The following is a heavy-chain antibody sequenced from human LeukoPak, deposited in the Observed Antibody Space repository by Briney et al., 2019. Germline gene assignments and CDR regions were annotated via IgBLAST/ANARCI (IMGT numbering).Heavy chain of an antibody. D-gene: IGHD6-6*01. CDR2: ISYDGSNK. J-gene: IGHJ3*02. Sequence: QTGGSLRLSCAASGFTFSSYGMHWVRQAPGKGLEWVAVISYDGSNKYYADSVKGRFTISRDNAKNSLYLQMNSLRAEDTALYYCAKGPGIAARRDTFFDIWGQGTMVTVSS. CDR3: AKGPGIAARRDTFFDI. CDR1: GFTFSSYG. V-gene: IGHV3-30*18.